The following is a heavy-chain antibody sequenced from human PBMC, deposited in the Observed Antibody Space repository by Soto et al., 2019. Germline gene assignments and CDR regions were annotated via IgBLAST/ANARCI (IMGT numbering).Heavy chain of an antibody. J-gene: IGHJ6*03. Sequence: PSETLSLTCAVYGGSFSGYYWSWIRQPPGKGLEWIGEINHSGSTNYNPSLKSRVTISVDTSKNQFSLKLSSVTAADTAVYYCARGLATVTTERYYYYMDVWGKGTTVTVSS. V-gene: IGHV4-34*01. D-gene: IGHD4-4*01. CDR2: INHSGST. CDR1: GGSFSGYY. CDR3: ARGLATVTTERYYYYMDV.